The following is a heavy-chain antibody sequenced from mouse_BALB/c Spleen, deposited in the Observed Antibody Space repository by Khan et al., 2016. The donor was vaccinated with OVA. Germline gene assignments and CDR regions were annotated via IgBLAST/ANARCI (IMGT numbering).Heavy chain of an antibody. CDR3: ARMAAFYGNYSDY. D-gene: IGHD2-1*01. J-gene: IGHJ2*01. V-gene: IGHV1-80*01. Sequence: QVQLQQSGAELVRPGSSVKISCKASGYAFSRYWMNWVKQRPGQGLEWVGQIYPGDGDTNYKGKFKGKATLTADKSYSTAYMQLSSLKSEDSAVFFCARMAAFYGNYSDYWGQGTTLTVSS. CDR1: GYAFSRYW. CDR2: IYPGDGDT.